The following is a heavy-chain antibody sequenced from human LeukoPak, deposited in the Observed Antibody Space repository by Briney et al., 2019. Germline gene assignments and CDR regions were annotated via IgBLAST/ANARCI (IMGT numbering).Heavy chain of an antibody. D-gene: IGHD3-9*01. CDR2: ISSSSTTI. J-gene: IGHJ4*02. Sequence: GGSLRLSCVASGFTFSSYSINWVRQAPGKGLEWVSYISSSSTTIYYADSVKGRFIITRDNAKNSLYLQMNSLRAEDTAVYYCARSFYYDTLTGYYFFDYWGQGTLVTVSS. CDR1: GFTFSSYS. V-gene: IGHV3-48*04. CDR3: ARSFYYDTLTGYYFFDY.